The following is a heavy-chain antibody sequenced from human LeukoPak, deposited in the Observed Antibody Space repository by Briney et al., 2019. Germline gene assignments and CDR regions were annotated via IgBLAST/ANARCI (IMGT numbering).Heavy chain of an antibody. CDR1: GFTFSSYW. CDR3: AKGGSGGSCYGAY. V-gene: IGHV3-7*03. J-gene: IGHJ4*02. CDR2: IKQDGSEK. D-gene: IGHD2-15*01. Sequence: GGSLRLSCAASGFTFSSYWMSWVRQAPGKGLEWVANIKQDGSEKYYVDSVKGRFTISRDNAKNSLYLQMNSLRAEDTAVYYCAKGGSGGSCYGAYWGQGTLVTVSS.